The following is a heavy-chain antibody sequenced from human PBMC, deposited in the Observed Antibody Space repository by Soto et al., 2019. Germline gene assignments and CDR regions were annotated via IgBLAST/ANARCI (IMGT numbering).Heavy chain of an antibody. Sequence: QVQLQQWGAGLLKPSETLSLSCAVYGGSFSGYYWSCIRQPPGKGLEWIGEINHSGSTNYNPSLTGRVTISVDTSKNQFSLRLSSVTAADTAVYYCASILRYLWGQGTLVTVSS. CDR1: GGSFSGYY. J-gene: IGHJ4*02. V-gene: IGHV4-34*01. D-gene: IGHD3-16*01. CDR3: ASILRYL. CDR2: INHSGST.